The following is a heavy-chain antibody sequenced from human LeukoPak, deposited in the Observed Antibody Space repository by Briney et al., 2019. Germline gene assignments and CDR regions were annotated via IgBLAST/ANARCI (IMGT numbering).Heavy chain of an antibody. CDR2: INHSGST. Sequence: PSETLSLTCTVSGGSISSSSYYWSWIRQPPGKGLEWIGEINHSGSTNYNPSLKSRVTISVDTSKNQFSLKLSSVTAADTAVYYCARLGPGILTGYYREYYYYMDVWGKGTTVTISS. CDR1: GGSISSSSYY. D-gene: IGHD3-9*01. V-gene: IGHV4-39*07. J-gene: IGHJ6*03. CDR3: ARLGPGILTGYYREYYYYMDV.